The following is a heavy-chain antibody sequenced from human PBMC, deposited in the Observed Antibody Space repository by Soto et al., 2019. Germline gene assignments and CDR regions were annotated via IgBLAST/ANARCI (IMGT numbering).Heavy chain of an antibody. CDR1: GFTFSNFG. J-gene: IGHJ4*02. CDR3: AKSFTQSNVWRAYRHKTHFDY. CDR2: ISGAGDTT. V-gene: IGHV3-23*01. Sequence: EVRLLESGGGLVQPGGSLRLSCEASGFTFSNFGMDWVRRAPGKGLEWISFISGAGDTTYYADSVKGRFIISRDNSKNTLYLQMNSLRTKDTAIYFCAKSFTQSNVWRAYRHKTHFDYWGQGALVTVTS. D-gene: IGHD3-16*02.